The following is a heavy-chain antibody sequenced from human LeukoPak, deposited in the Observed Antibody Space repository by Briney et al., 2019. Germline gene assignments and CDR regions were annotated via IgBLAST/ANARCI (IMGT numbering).Heavy chain of an antibody. Sequence: SETLSLTCTVSGGSLSSYYWSWIRQPPGKGLEWIGYIYYSGSTNYNPSLKSRVTISVDTSKNQFSLKLSSVTAADTAVYYCARDRTYNWTIWGQGTLVTVSS. D-gene: IGHD1-20*01. V-gene: IGHV4-59*01. J-gene: IGHJ4*02. CDR3: ARDRTYNWTI. CDR1: GGSLSSYY. CDR2: IYYSGST.